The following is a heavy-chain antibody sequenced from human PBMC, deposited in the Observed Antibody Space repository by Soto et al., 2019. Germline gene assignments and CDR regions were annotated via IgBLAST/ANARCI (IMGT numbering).Heavy chain of an antibody. CDR2: IYYSGST. CDR3: ASQEGSGSYYYYGMDV. CDR1: GGSISSSSYY. J-gene: IGHJ6*02. Sequence: PSETLSLTCTVSGGSISSSSYYWGWIRQPPGKGLEWIGSIYYSGSTYYNPSLKSRVTISVDTSKNQFSLKLSSVTAADTAVYYCASQEGSGSYYYYGMDVWGQGTTVTVSS. V-gene: IGHV4-39*01. D-gene: IGHD3-10*01.